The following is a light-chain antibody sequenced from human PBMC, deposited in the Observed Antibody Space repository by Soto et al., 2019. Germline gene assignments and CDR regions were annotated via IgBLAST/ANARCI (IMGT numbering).Light chain of an antibody. J-gene: IGKJ1*01. Sequence: DIQMTQSPSTLSASVGDRVTITCRASQSISSWLAWYQQKPGKAPKLLIYKASSLESGVPSRFSGSGSGTEFTLTISSLQPDDFATYYCQQFHSFSPTFGQGTKMAIK. CDR3: QQFHSFSPT. CDR1: QSISSW. V-gene: IGKV1-5*03. CDR2: KAS.